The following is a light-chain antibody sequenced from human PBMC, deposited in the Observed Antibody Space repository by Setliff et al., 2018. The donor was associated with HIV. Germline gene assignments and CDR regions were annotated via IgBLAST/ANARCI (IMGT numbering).Light chain of an antibody. J-gene: IGLJ1*01. CDR3: SSHRDTHTLEV. CDR1: SSDIGEYDY. Sequence: QSALAQPASVSGSPGHSITISCTGTSSDIGEYDYVSWYQQHPGKAPKLILYAITYRPSGVSNRFSGSKSGNTASLTISGLQDEDEADYYCSSHRDTHTLEVFGTGTKGTVL. V-gene: IGLV2-14*03. CDR2: AIT.